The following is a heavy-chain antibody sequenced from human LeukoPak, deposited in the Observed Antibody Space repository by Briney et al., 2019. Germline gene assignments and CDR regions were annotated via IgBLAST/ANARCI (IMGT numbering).Heavy chain of an antibody. D-gene: IGHD2-2*01. CDR2: ISSSGSTI. V-gene: IGHV3-11*01. CDR3: ASPLGYCSSTSCYYDYYMDV. J-gene: IGHJ6*03. CDR1: GFTFSDYY. Sequence: GGSLRLSCAASGFTFSDYYMSWIRQAPGKGLEWVSYISSSGSTIYYADSVKGRFTISRGNAKNSLYLQMNSLRAEDTAVYYCASPLGYCSSTSCYYDYYMDVWGKGTTVTVSS.